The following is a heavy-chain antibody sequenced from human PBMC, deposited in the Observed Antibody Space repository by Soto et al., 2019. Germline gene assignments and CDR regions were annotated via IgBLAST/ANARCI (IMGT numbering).Heavy chain of an antibody. Sequence: EVQLLESGGGLVQPGGSLRLSCVGSGFTFISYAMNWVRQAPGKGLEWVSGISGGGDRTFDADSVKCRFTISRDNSKNTVNLQMNSLRADDTAVYYCARKVLGSTSRPDYWYFDLWGRGTLVTVSS. CDR1: GFTFISYA. CDR3: ARKVLGSTSRPDYWYFDL. CDR2: ISGGGDRT. V-gene: IGHV3-23*01. J-gene: IGHJ2*01. D-gene: IGHD3-16*01.